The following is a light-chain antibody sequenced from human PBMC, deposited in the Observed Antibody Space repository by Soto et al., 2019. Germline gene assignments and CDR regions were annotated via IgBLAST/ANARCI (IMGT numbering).Light chain of an antibody. CDR3: QQYGSSPRT. CDR1: QSVSSNY. V-gene: IGKV3-20*01. Sequence: EIVLTQSPGTLSLSPGERATLSCRASQSVSSNYLAWYQQKPGQAPRLLIYAASSRITGVPDRFRGSGSGTDWPLTISRLEPEDLAVDHRQQYGSSPRTCGQGTKVEIK. CDR2: AAS. J-gene: IGKJ1*01.